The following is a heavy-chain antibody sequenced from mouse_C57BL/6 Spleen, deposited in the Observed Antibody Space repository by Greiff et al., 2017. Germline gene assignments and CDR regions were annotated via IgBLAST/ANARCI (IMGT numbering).Heavy chain of an antibody. D-gene: IGHD1-1*01. V-gene: IGHV1-72*01. CDR1: GYTFTSYW. Sequence: QVQLQQSGAELVKPGASVKLSCKASGYTFTSYWMHWVKQRPGRGLEWIGRIDPNSGGTKYNEKFKSKATLTVDKPSSTAYMQLSSLTSEASAVYYCARSRFPTVVATEGYWGQGTTLTVSS. J-gene: IGHJ2*01. CDR2: IDPNSGGT. CDR3: ARSRFPTVVATEGY.